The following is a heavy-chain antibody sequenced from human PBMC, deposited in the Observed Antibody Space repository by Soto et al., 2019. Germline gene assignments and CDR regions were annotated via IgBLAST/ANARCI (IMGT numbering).Heavy chain of an antibody. CDR1: GGTFSSYA. Sequence: SVKVSCKASGGTFSSYAISWVRQAPGQGLEWMGGIIPIFGTANYAQKFQGRVTITADESTSTAYMELSSLRSEDTAVYYCATADTAMDIRPRFDYWCQGTLVTVSS. CDR3: ATADTAMDIRPRFDY. J-gene: IGHJ4*02. D-gene: IGHD5-18*01. CDR2: IIPIFGTA. V-gene: IGHV1-69*13.